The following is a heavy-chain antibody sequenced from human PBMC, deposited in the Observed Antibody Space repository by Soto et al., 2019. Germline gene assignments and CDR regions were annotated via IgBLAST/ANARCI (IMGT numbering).Heavy chain of an antibody. D-gene: IGHD3-10*01. J-gene: IGHJ5*02. CDR2: ISHTGST. V-gene: IGHV4-30-2*01. Sequence: PSETLSLTCTVSGDSISSGSYYWSWIRQPPGKGLEWIGSISHTGSTSYNPSLKSRVSMSVDKSKNQFSLKLSSVTAADMAVYYCARAVTPYFGTWFDPWGQGTLVTVSS. CDR3: ARAVTPYFGTWFDP. CDR1: GDSISSGSYY.